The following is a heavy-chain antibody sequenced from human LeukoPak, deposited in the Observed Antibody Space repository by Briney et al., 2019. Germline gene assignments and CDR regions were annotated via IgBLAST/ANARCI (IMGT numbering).Heavy chain of an antibody. V-gene: IGHV4-39*07. Sequence: SETLSLTCTVSGGSISSSSYYWGWIRQPPGKGLEWIGSIYYSGSTNYNPSLKSRVTISVDTSKNQFSLKLSSVTAADTAVYYCARGLLSLVGSGSYLDYWGQGTLVTVSS. D-gene: IGHD3-10*01. CDR1: GGSISSSSYY. CDR2: IYYSGST. CDR3: ARGLLSLVGSGSYLDY. J-gene: IGHJ4*02.